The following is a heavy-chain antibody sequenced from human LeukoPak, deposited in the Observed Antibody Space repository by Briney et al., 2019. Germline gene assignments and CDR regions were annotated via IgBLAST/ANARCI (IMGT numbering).Heavy chain of an antibody. V-gene: IGHV1-8*01. CDR3: ARDRIVGAEDDAFHF. CDR1: GYTFTSYD. CDR2: MNPNSGNT. D-gene: IGHD1-26*01. Sequence: ASVKVSCKASGYTFTSYDINWVRQATGQGLEWMGWMNPNSGNTGYAQKFQGRVTMTADTSTSTAFMELRSLRSDDTAVYYCARDRIVGAEDDAFHFWGQGTMVTVSS. J-gene: IGHJ3*01.